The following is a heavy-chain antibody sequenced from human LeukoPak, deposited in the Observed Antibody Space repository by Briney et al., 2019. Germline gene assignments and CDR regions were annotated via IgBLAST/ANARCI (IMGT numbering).Heavy chain of an antibody. V-gene: IGHV4-4*07. CDR3: ARGGCSGGVCYFDY. CDR1: GGSISSYY. D-gene: IGHD2-15*01. J-gene: IGHJ4*02. CDR2: IYTSGNT. Sequence: SETLSLTCTVSGGSISSYYWGWIRQPAGKGLEWIGRIYTSGNTKYTPSLRSRVTLSIDTSGQQFSLKLSSVTAADTAVYFCARGGCSGGVCYFDYWGRGTLVTVSS.